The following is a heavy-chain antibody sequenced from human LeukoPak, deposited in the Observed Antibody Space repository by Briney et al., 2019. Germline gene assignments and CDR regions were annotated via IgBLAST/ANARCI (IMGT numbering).Heavy chain of an antibody. V-gene: IGHV4-59*01. CDR1: GGSISSYY. CDR2: IYYSGST. CDR3: ARGGFGELFPSDHDAFDI. J-gene: IGHJ3*02. Sequence: SETLSLTCTVSGGSISSYYWSWIRQPPGKGLEWIGYIYYSGSTNYNPSLKSRVTISVDTSKNQFSLKLGSVTAADTAVYYCARGGFGELFPSDHDAFDIWGQGTMVTVSS. D-gene: IGHD3-10*01.